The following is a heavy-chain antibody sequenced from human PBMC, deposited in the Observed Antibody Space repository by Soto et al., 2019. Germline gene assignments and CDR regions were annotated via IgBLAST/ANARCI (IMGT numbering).Heavy chain of an antibody. J-gene: IGHJ4*02. CDR2: VYHSRTT. CDR1: GGSISSSNW. V-gene: IGHV4-4*02. Sequence: SETLSLTCAVSGGSISSSNWWTWVRHPPGKGLEWGGEVYHSRTTNYNSSLKRRVTISGDRSKNQFSLSLSTVTAADTAVYYSVVPAAGDFDYWGQGTRVTVSS. CDR3: VVPAAGDFDY. D-gene: IGHD6-25*01.